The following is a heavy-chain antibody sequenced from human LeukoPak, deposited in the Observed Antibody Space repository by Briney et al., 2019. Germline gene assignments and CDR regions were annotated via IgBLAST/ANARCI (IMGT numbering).Heavy chain of an antibody. J-gene: IGHJ5*02. CDR2: INHSGST. V-gene: IGHV4-34*01. Sequence: SETLSLTCAVYGGSFSGYYRSWIRHPPGKGLEWIGEINHSGSTNYNPSLKSRVTISVDTSKNQFSLKLNSVTAADTAVYYCARDAYYYGSGSHPFDPWGQGTLVTVSS. CDR1: GGSFSGYY. CDR3: ARDAYYYGSGSHPFDP. D-gene: IGHD3-10*01.